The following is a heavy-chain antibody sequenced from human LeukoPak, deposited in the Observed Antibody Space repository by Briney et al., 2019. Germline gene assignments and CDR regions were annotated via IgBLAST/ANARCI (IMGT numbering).Heavy chain of an antibody. V-gene: IGHV3-30*04. J-gene: IGHJ4*02. CDR2: ISYDGSNK. CDR3: ARACITMIVVVPDY. CDR1: GFTFSSYA. D-gene: IGHD3-22*01. Sequence: PGGSLRLSCAASGFTFSSYAMHWVRQAPGKGLEWVAVISYDGSNKYYADSVKGRFTISRDNSKNTLYLQMNSLRAEDTAVYYCARACITMIVVVPDYWGQGTLVTASS.